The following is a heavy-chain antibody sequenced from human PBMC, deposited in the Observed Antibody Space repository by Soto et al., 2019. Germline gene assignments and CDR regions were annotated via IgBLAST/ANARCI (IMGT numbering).Heavy chain of an antibody. V-gene: IGHV1-2*02. Sequence: ASVKVSCKASGYTFTDYYMHWVRQAPGQGLEWMGWINPTSGGTSYAQNFQGRVTMTRDTSISTAYMELSRLSSDDTAVYYCSRASAVAGGSSNSLPNDYWGQGTLVTVP. CDR2: INPTSGGT. D-gene: IGHD6-19*01. J-gene: IGHJ4*02. CDR1: GYTFTDYY. CDR3: SRASAVAGGSSNSLPNDY.